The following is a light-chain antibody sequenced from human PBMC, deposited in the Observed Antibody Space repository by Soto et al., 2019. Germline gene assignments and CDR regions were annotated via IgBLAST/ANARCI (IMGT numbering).Light chain of an antibody. CDR1: SSNIGAGYD. J-gene: IGLJ2*01. CDR3: QPYDSSLRADVV. V-gene: IGLV1-40*01. Sequence: QAVVTQPPSVSGAPGQRVTISCTGSSSNIGAGYDVHWYQQLPGTAPKLLIYGNSNRPSGVPDRFSGSKSGTSASLAITGRQAEDEADYYSQPYDSSLRADVVFGGGPKLPAL. CDR2: GNS.